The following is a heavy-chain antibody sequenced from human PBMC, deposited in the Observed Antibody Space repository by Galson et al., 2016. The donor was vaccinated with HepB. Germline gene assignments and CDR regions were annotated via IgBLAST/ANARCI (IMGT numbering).Heavy chain of an antibody. J-gene: IGHJ4*02. CDR1: GFTFSSYN. CDR3: ARDGASESYWRGVDY. CDR2: ISSSSSYI. Sequence: SLRLSCATSGFTFSSYNMHWVRQAPGKGLEWVSYISSSSSYIYYVDSVKGRFTISRDNAKNSLYLQMNSLRAEDTAVYYCARDGASESYWRGVDYWGQGTLVTVSS. V-gene: IGHV3-21*01. D-gene: IGHD1-26*01.